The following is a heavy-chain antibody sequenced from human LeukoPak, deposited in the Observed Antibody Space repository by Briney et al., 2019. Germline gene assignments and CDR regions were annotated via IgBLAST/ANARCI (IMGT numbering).Heavy chain of an antibody. D-gene: IGHD3-22*01. CDR2: IIPLFGTA. V-gene: IGHV1-69*05. Sequence: SVKVSCKASGGTFSSYAISWVRQAPGQGLEWMGGIIPLFGTANYAQKFQGRLTITTGESTSTAYMELSSLRSEDTAVYYCARGFHYDSSGYYYFYWGQGTLVTVSS. J-gene: IGHJ4*02. CDR1: GGTFSSYA. CDR3: ARGFHYDSSGYYYFY.